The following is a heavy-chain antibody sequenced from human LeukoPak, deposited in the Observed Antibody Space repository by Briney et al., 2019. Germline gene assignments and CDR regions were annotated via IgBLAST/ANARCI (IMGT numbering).Heavy chain of an antibody. J-gene: IGHJ4*02. D-gene: IGHD6-6*01. V-gene: IGHV3-30*03. CDR3: ARAYATEYYFDY. CDR1: GFTFSSYG. Sequence: GGSLRLSCAASGFTFSSYGMHWVRQAPGKGLEWVAVISYDGSNKYYADSVKGRFTISRDNSKNTLYLQMNSLRAEDTAVYYCARAYATEYYFDYWGQGTLVTVSS. CDR2: ISYDGSNK.